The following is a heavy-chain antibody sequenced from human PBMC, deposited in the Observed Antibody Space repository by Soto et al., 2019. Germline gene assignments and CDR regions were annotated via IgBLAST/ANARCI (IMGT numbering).Heavy chain of an antibody. J-gene: IGHJ6*02. CDR1: GDSVSSDTYY. CDR3: ARDRGARSHGNGMDV. Sequence: PSETLSLTCSVSGDSVSSDTYYWSWIRQPPGKGLEWIGYVYYSGSTNYNPSLKGRGTISVDTSKNRFSLKLTSVTVVDTAVYYCARDRGARSHGNGMDVWGQGTTVTVSS. D-gene: IGHD3-10*01. CDR2: VYYSGST. V-gene: IGHV4-61*01.